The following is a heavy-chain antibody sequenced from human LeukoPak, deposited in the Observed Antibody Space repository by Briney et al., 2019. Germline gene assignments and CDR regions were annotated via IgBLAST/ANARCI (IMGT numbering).Heavy chain of an antibody. J-gene: IGHJ4*02. D-gene: IGHD2-2*01. CDR3: ASSWLGYCSSTSCPPYFDY. CDR2: IYYSGST. V-gene: IGHV4-59*01. CDR1: GGSISSYY. Sequence: SETLSLTCTVSGGSISSYYWRWIRQLPGKGLEWIGYIYYSGSTNYDPSLKSRVTISVDTSKNQFSLKLSSVTAADTAVYYCASSWLGYCSSTSCPPYFDYWGQGTLVTVSS.